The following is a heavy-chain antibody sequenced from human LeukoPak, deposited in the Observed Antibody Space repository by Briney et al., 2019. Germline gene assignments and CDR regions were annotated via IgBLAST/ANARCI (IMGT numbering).Heavy chain of an antibody. J-gene: IGHJ4*02. CDR2: ISSSSYI. D-gene: IGHD5-12*01. V-gene: IGHV3-21*01. Sequence: GGSLRLSCVVSGFTFSSYSMNWVRQAPGKGLEWVSSISSSSYIEYADSVKGRFTISKDNAKKSLYLQINSLRAEDTAVYYCARVTRGGYDGYFDYWGQGTLVTVSS. CDR3: ARVTRGGYDGYFDY. CDR1: GFTFSSYS.